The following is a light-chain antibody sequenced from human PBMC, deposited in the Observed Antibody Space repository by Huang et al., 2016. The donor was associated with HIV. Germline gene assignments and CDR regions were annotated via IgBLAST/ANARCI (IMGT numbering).Light chain of an antibody. J-gene: IGKJ1*01. CDR2: GAS. CDR1: QSVSSN. Sequence: EIVMTQSPATLSVSPGDRATLSCRASQSVSSNLAWYQQKPGQAPRLLIYGASTSATSIPMRVSGSGSGREFTLTISSLQSEDFAVYYCQQYNNWPRTFGQGTKVEIK. V-gene: IGKV3-15*01. CDR3: QQYNNWPRT.